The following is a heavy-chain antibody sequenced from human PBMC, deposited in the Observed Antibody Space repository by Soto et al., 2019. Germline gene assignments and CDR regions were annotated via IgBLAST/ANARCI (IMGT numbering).Heavy chain of an antibody. Sequence: GGSLRLSCAASGFTFSNYWMHWVRQAPGKGLVWVSRIDSDGSRITYADFVKGRFTISRDNAKNTVYLHMNSLTAEDTAVYYCVRTSLVVAVATREDFWGQGTLVTV. D-gene: IGHD2-15*01. CDR1: GFTFSNYW. CDR2: IDSDGSRI. J-gene: IGHJ4*02. V-gene: IGHV3-74*01. CDR3: VRTSLVVAVATREDF.